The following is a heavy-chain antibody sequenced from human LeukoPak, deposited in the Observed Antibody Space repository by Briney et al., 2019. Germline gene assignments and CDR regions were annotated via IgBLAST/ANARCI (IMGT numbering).Heavy chain of an antibody. CDR3: ARAQYNYAIHYYYGMDV. CDR1: GYTFTSYD. CDR2: MDPNSGNT. V-gene: IGHV1-8*02. D-gene: IGHD2-8*01. J-gene: IGHJ6*02. Sequence: ASLKVSCKASGYTFTSYDLNWVRQATGEGLEWMGWMDPNSGNTDYAQKFKGRVTMSRDTFKRTPYMELSSLRSEYTAVYYGARAQYNYAIHYYYGMDVWGQGTTVTVSS.